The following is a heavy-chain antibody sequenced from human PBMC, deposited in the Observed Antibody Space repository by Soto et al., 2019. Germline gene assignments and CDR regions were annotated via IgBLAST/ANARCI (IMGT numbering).Heavy chain of an antibody. CDR2: INPNSGGT. CDR3: LAGTFEDGEVFDY. J-gene: IGHJ4*02. Sequence: EASVKVSCKASGYDFTGYDMHCVRHAPGQGLEWMGWINPNSGGTNYAQKFQGRVTMTRDTSISTAYMELSRLRSDDTAVYYCLAGTFEDGEVFDYWGQGTMVTVSS. V-gene: IGHV1-2*02. CDR1: GYDFTGYD. D-gene: IGHD1-1*01.